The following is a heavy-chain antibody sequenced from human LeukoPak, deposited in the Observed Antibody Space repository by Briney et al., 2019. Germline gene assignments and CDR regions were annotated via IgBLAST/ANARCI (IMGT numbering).Heavy chain of an antibody. CDR1: GGSFSSNSYY. CDR2: MYYSGNT. V-gene: IGHV4-39*07. D-gene: IGHD3-16*01. Sequence: SETLSLTCTVSGGSFSSNSYYWGWIRQPPGKGLEWIGSMYYSGNTYYNPSLKSRVTISIDTSKNQFSLKMNSVTAADTAVYYCARGNLWWGQGTLVTVSS. J-gene: IGHJ4*02. CDR3: ARGNLW.